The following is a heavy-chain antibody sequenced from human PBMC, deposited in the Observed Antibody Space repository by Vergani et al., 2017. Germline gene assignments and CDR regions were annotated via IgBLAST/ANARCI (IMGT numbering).Heavy chain of an antibody. CDR1: GFTFDDYT. V-gene: IGHV3-43*01. D-gene: IGHD2-2*01. CDR2: ISWDGGST. CDR3: ASLVVVPAANLLLSSPYGMDV. Sequence: EVQLVESGGVVVQPGGSLRLSCAASGFTFDDYTMHWVRQAPGKGLEWVSLISWDGGSTYYADSVKGRFTISRDNAKNSLYLQMNSLRAEDTAVYYCASLVVVPAANLLLSSPYGMDVWGQGTTVTVSS. J-gene: IGHJ6*02.